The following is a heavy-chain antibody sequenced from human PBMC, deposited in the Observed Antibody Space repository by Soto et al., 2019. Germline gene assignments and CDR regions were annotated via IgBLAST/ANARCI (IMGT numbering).Heavy chain of an antibody. CDR1: GLNFRSYW. J-gene: IGHJ4*02. CDR2: IKEDGSQK. CDR3: AXXEVTRPSXXDC. D-gene: IGHD2-21*02. Sequence: MXSGGGLVQPGGSLRLSCVVSGLNFRSYWMSWVRQAPGKGLEWVANIKEDGSQKYYVDSVRGRFIXXXXXARXXXXXXXXXXXXXXXXXXXCAXXEVTRPSXXDCWGQGTVVTVSS. V-gene: IGHV3-7*01.